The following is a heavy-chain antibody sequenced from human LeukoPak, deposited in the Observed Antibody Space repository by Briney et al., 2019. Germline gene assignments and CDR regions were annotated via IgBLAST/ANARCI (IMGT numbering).Heavy chain of an antibody. Sequence: SETLSLTCAVYGGSFSGYFWTWIRQPPGKGLEWIGEINHSGRTNYNPSLKSRVTISVDTSKNQFSLKLSSVTAADTAVYYCARYYRGAVTGTTSWFDPWGQGSLVTVSS. D-gene: IGHD1-7*01. V-gene: IGHV4-34*01. CDR2: INHSGRT. CDR3: ARYYRGAVTGTTSWFDP. J-gene: IGHJ5*02. CDR1: GGSFSGYF.